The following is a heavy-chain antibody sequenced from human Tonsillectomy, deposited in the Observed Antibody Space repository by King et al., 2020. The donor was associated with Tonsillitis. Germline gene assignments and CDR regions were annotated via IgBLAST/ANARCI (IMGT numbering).Heavy chain of an antibody. CDR1: GFTFSSYG. CDR3: ARDTGGVAATWTIPY. CDR2: IWYDGSNK. D-gene: IGHD2-15*01. V-gene: IGHV3-33*08. Sequence: QLVQSGGGVVQPGRSLRLSCAASGFTFSSYGMHCVRQAPGKGLEWVAVIWYDGSNKYYADSVKGRFTISRDNSKNTLYLQMNSLRAEDTAVYYCARDTGGVAATWTIPYWGQGTLVTVSS. J-gene: IGHJ4*02.